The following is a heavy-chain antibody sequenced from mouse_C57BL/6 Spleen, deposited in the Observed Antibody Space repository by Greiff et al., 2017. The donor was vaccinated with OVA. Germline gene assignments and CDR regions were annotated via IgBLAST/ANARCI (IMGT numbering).Heavy chain of an antibody. D-gene: IGHD2-3*01. J-gene: IGHJ4*01. V-gene: IGHV1-5*01. CDR3: TKPIYDGYPHYYAMDY. CDR2: IYPGNSDT. CDR1: GYTFTSYW. Sequence: VQLQQSGTVLARPGASVKMSCKTSGYTFTSYWMHWVKQRPGQGLEWIGAIYPGNSDTSYNQKFKGKAKLTVVTSASTAYMELSSLTNEDSAVYYCTKPIYDGYPHYYAMDYWGQGTSVTVSS.